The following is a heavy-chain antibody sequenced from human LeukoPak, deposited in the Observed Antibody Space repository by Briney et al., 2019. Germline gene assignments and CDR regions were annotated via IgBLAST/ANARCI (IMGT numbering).Heavy chain of an antibody. J-gene: IGHJ4*02. CDR2: ISSSSSYT. D-gene: IGHD4-11*01. CDR3: ASGKYSNYFDY. V-gene: IGHV3-11*06. CDR1: GFTFSDYY. Sequence: GGSVRLSCAASGFTFSDYYMSWNRQAPGRGLEWVSYISSSSSYTNYADSVKGRFTISRDNAKNSLYLQMNSLRAEDTAVYYCASGKYSNYFDYWGQETLVTASS.